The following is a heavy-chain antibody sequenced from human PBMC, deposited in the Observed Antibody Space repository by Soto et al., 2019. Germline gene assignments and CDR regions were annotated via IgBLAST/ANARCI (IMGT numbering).Heavy chain of an antibody. Sequence: QVQLVQSGAEVKKPGSSVKGSCKASGGTLSKHAITWVRRAPGQGLEWLGGIIPMFGIPNYPQKFQGRVTISADDSTNTSPMELNSLTSEDTAIYYCASGGTSGLLKGAYDVWGHWTMVTVS. V-gene: IGHV1-69*01. CDR3: ASGGTSGLLKGAYDV. CDR2: IIPMFGIP. CDR1: GGTLSKHA. J-gene: IGHJ3*01. D-gene: IGHD6-19*01.